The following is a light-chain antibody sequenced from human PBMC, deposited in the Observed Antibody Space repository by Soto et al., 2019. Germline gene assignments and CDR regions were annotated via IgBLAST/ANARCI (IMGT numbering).Light chain of an antibody. V-gene: IGKV3-15*01. CDR2: DTS. CDR3: QRFNRWPLT. CDR1: QSVGSS. J-gene: IGKJ4*01. Sequence: EIVLTQSPAALSVSPGERATLSCWASQSVGSSLNWYQQKPGQAPRLLIYDTSIRATGLPARFSGSGSGTEFTLPIASLQSEDFGVYYCQRFNRWPLTFGGGTKVEI.